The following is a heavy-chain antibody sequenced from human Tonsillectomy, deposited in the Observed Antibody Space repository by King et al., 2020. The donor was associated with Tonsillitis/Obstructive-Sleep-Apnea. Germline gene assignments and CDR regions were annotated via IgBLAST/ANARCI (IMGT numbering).Heavy chain of an antibody. V-gene: IGHV3-74*01. CDR1: GFTFSSYW. CDR2: INSDGSST. Sequence: VQLVESGGGLVQPGGSLRLSCAASGFTFSSYWMHWVRQAPGKGLVWVSHINSDGSSTTYADFVKGRFTISRDYAKNTLYLQMSSLTAEDTAMYYCARGDGGWFDPWGQGTLVTVSS. D-gene: IGHD1-26*01. CDR3: ARGDGGWFDP. J-gene: IGHJ5*02.